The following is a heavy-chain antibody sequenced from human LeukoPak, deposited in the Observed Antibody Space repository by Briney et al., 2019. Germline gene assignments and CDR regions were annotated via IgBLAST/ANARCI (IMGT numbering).Heavy chain of an antibody. V-gene: IGHV1-69*13. J-gene: IGHJ4*02. Sequence: GASVKVSCKASGGTFSSYAISWVRQAPGQGLEWMGGIIPIFGTANYAQKFQGRVTITADESTSTAYMELSSLRSEDTAVYYCAKDIKAVAGGNFDYWGQGTLVTVSS. CDR2: IIPIFGTA. D-gene: IGHD6-19*01. CDR1: GGTFSSYA. CDR3: AKDIKAVAGGNFDY.